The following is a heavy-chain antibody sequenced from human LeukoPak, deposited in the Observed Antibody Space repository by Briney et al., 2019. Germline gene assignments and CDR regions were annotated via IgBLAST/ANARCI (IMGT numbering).Heavy chain of an antibody. CDR2: ISGSGGNT. Sequence: PGGSLRLSCAASGFTFSRYWMHWVRQAPGKGLEWVSAISGSGGNTYYADSVKGRFTISRDNSKNTLYLQMNSLRAEDTAIYYCAKHLMIVVAMSAFPHWGQGTLVTVSS. D-gene: IGHD3-22*01. V-gene: IGHV3-23*01. J-gene: IGHJ1*01. CDR3: AKHLMIVVAMSAFPH. CDR1: GFTFSRYW.